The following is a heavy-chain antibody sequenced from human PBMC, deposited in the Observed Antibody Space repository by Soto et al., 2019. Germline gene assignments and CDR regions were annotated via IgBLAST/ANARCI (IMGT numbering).Heavy chain of an antibody. V-gene: IGHV1-58*01. J-gene: IGHJ6*02. Sequence: SVKVSCKASGFTFTSSAVQWVRQARGQRLEWIGWIVVGSGNTNYAQKFQERVTITRDMSTSTAYMKLSSLRSEDTTVYYFAAGRDPYYYYYGIDVWGQGTTVTVS. CDR3: AAGRDPYYYYYGIDV. CDR2: IVVGSGNT. CDR1: GFTFTSSA.